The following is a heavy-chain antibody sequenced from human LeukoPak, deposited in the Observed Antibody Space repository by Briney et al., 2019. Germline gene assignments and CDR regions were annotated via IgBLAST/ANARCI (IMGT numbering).Heavy chain of an antibody. J-gene: IGHJ4*02. CDR2: IYHSGST. CDR1: GGSYTSADYC. V-gene: IGHV4-31*03. D-gene: IGHD2-2*01. Sequence: SETLSLTCTVSGGSYTSADYCLTWIRQRPGKGLEWIGNIYHSGSTYYNPSLKGRLSVSVDTSKNHFSLNLSSVTAGDTAVYFCERTIVPAAAFDFWGQGTLVAVSS. CDR3: ERTIVPAAAFDF.